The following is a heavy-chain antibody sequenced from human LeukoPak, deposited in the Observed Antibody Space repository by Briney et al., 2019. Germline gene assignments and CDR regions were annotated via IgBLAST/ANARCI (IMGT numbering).Heavy chain of an antibody. CDR1: GGSISSGDYY. J-gene: IGHJ4*02. V-gene: IGHV4-30-4*01. D-gene: IGHD3-9*01. CDR3: ARDNYDILTGYYSPFDY. CDR2: IYYSGST. Sequence: SETLSLTCTVSGGSISSGDYYWSWIRQPPGKGLEWIGYIYYSGSTYYNPSLKSRVTISVDTSKNQFSLKLSSVTAADTAVYNCARDNYDILTGYYSPFDYWGQGTLVTVSS.